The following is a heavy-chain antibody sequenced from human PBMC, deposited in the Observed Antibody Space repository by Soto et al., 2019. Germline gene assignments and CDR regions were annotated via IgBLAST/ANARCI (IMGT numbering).Heavy chain of an antibody. CDR1: GFTFSSYT. Sequence: GGSLRLSCAASGFTFSSYTFAWVRQAPGEGLELVSSIGHSRTYIYYADSMKGRFTVSRDNDNNSLFLQMDSLRVEDTAVYYCARVKVGVTGWRHFDHWGQGALVTVSS. D-gene: IGHD1-26*01. J-gene: IGHJ4*02. V-gene: IGHV3-21*01. CDR3: ARVKVGVTGWRHFDH. CDR2: IGHSRTYI.